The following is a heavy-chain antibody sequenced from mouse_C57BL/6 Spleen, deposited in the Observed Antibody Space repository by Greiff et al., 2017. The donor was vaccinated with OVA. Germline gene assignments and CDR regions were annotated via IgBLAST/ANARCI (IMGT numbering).Heavy chain of an antibody. D-gene: IGHD1-1*01. V-gene: IGHV1-72*01. CDR1: GYTFTSYW. CDR2: IDPNSGGT. J-gene: IGHJ2*01. CDR3: ARVSTTGVAGFDY. Sequence: QVQLQQSGAELVKPGASVKLSCKASGYTFTSYWMNWVKQRPGRGLEWIGRIDPNSGGTKYNEKFKSKATLTVDKPSSTAYMQRSSLTSEDSAVYYCARVSTTGVAGFDYWGQGTTLTVSS.